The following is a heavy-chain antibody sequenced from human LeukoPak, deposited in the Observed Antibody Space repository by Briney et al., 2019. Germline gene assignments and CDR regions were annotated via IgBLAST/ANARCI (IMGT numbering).Heavy chain of an antibody. CDR2: INAGNGNT. V-gene: IGHV1-3*03. Sequence: ASVKVSCKASGYTFTSYAKHWVRQAPGQRLEWMGWINAGNGNTKYSQEFQGRVTITRDTSASTAYMELSSLRSEDMAVYYCAREGSGSWWDYWGQGTLVTVSS. CDR1: GYTFTSYA. D-gene: IGHD1-26*01. J-gene: IGHJ4*02. CDR3: AREGSGSWWDY.